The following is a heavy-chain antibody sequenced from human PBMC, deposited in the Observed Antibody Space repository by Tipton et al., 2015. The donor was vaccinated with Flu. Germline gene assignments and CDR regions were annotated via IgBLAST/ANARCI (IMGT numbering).Heavy chain of an antibody. D-gene: IGHD3-22*01. J-gene: IGHJ4*02. CDR1: GDSIDSRYF. CDR3: ARVSPRRVTAIVVVMLPEGYFDY. Sequence: TLSLTCAVSGDSIDSRYFWGWIRQPPGKGLEWIGNIHRNGNTYHNPSLKSRVTMSVDTSKNQFSLHLSSVTAADTAVYYCARVSPRRVTAIVVVMLPEGYFDYWGQGTHVIVSP. V-gene: IGHV4-38-2*01. CDR2: IHRNGNT.